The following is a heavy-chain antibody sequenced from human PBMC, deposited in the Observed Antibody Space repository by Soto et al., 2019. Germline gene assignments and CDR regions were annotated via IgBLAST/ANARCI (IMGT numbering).Heavy chain of an antibody. D-gene: IGHD6-13*01. J-gene: IGHJ4*02. CDR3: ARSPCWYAVDF. CDR1: GASISSANF. Sequence: QVQLQESGPGLVEPSGTLSLTCAVSGASISSANFWGWVRQPPGKGLEWIGDISHSGSTNYNPSLKSRVTISLDKYRNQFSLKVTSLTVADTAVYYCARSPCWYAVDFWGQGTLVIVSS. CDR2: ISHSGST. V-gene: IGHV4-4*02.